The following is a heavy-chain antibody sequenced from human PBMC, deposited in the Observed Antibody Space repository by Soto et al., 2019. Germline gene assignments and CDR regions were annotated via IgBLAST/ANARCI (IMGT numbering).Heavy chain of an antibody. Sequence: QVQLQQWGAGLLKPSETLSLTCAVYGGSFSGYYWSWIRQPPGKGLEWIGEINHSGSTNYNPSLKSRVTISVDTSKNQFSLKLSSVTAADTAVYYCARAILYSSGWSYYFDYWGQGTLVTVSS. V-gene: IGHV4-34*01. CDR1: GGSFSGYY. J-gene: IGHJ4*02. CDR2: INHSGST. CDR3: ARAILYSSGWSYYFDY. D-gene: IGHD6-19*01.